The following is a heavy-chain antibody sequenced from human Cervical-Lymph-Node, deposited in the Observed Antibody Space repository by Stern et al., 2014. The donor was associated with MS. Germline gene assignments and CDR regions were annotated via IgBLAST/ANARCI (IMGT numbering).Heavy chain of an antibody. V-gene: IGHV4-59*01. Sequence: QLQLQESGPGLVKPSETLSLTCTVSGGSISSYYWSWIRQPPGKGLEWIGYIYYSGSTNYNPSLKSRVTISVDTSKNQFSLKLSSVTAADTAVYYCARVPLYGDGFRFDYWGQGTLVTVSS. CDR1: GGSISSYY. J-gene: IGHJ4*02. CDR2: IYYSGST. D-gene: IGHD4-17*01. CDR3: ARVPLYGDGFRFDY.